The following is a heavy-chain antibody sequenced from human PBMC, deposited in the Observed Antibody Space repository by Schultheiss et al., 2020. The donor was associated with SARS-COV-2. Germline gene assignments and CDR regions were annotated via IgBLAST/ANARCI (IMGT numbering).Heavy chain of an antibody. CDR2: IFYSGST. D-gene: IGHD2-2*01. CDR1: GGSVSSGGYY. CDR3: ARLPAANWFDP. J-gene: IGHJ5*02. V-gene: IGHV4-61*08. Sequence: SETLSLTCTVSGGSVSSGGYYWSWIRQHPGKRLEWIGYIFYSGSTNYNPSLKSRVTISVDTSKNQFSLKLSSVTAADTAVYYCARLPAANWFDPWGQGTLVTVSS.